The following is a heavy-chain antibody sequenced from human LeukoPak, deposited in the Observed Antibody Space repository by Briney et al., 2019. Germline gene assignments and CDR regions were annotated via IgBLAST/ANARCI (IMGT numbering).Heavy chain of an antibody. D-gene: IGHD6-19*01. J-gene: IGHJ4*02. CDR1: GGTFSSYA. CDR2: IIPIFGTA. V-gene: IGHV1-69*06. Sequence: SVKVSCKSSGGTFSSYAISWVRQAPGQGLEWMGGIIPIFGTANYAQKSQGRVTITADKSTSTAYMELSSLRSEDTDVYYCARGLSSGWSELESYYFDYWGQGTLVTVSS. CDR3: ARGLSSGWSELESYYFDY.